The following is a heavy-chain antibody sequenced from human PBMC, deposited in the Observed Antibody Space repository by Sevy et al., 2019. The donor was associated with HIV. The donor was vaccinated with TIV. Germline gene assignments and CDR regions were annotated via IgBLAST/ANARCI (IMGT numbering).Heavy chain of an antibody. Sequence: GGSLRLSCAVSGFTFGSYTMYWVRQAPGRGLEWLSYISVSSGTVYYADSVKGRFTISGDNAKNSLYLQMNSLRAEDSAVYYCVRDTSYGDPYYFDYWGQGTLVTVSS. V-gene: IGHV3-48*01. CDR3: VRDTSYGDPYYFDY. J-gene: IGHJ4*02. CDR2: ISVSSGTV. D-gene: IGHD4-17*01. CDR1: GFTFGSYT.